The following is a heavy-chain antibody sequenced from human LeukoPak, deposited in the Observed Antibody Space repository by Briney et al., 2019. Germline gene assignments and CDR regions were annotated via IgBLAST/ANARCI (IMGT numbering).Heavy chain of an antibody. CDR2: IIPIFGTA. D-gene: IGHD2-15*01. J-gene: IGHJ1*01. V-gene: IGHV1-69*13. CDR3: AMLGYCSGGSCYQPAEYFQH. CDR1: GGTFSSYA. Sequence: SVKVSCKASGGTFSSYAISWVRQAPGQGLEWMGVIIPIFGTANYAQKFQGRVTITADESTSTAYMELSSLRSEDTAVYYCAMLGYCSGGSCYQPAEYFQHWGQGTLVTVSS.